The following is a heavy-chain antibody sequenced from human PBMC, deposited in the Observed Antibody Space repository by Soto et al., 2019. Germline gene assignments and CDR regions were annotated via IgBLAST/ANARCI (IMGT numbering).Heavy chain of an antibody. J-gene: IGHJ3*02. CDR3: ARDRGGYDSSGYYYVGYDAFDI. CDR2: IIPIFGTA. CDR1: GGTFSSYA. V-gene: IGHV1-69*13. D-gene: IGHD3-22*01. Sequence: SVKVSCKASGGTFSSYAISWVRQAPGQGLEWMGGIIPIFGTANYAQKFQGRVTITADESTSTAYMELSSLRSEDTAVYYCARDRGGYDSSGYYYVGYDAFDIWGQGTMVTVSS.